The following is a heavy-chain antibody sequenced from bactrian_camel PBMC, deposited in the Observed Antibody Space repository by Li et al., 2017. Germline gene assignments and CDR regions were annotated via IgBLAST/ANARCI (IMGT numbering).Heavy chain of an antibody. CDR1: ASTYYSNC. V-gene: IGHV3S53*01. CDR3: AAGGSLGRCFLQRVMYVY. J-gene: IGHJ4*01. CDR2: IDNHGSV. D-gene: IGHD2*01. Sequence: HVQLVESGGGSVQPGGSLRLSCVTSASTYYSNCMAWSRQAPGKEREVVATIDNHGSVSFQRSVLGRFTISLNNAKNTLYLQMNSLKPEDTAMYYCAAGGSLGRCFLQRVMYVYWGQGTQVTVS.